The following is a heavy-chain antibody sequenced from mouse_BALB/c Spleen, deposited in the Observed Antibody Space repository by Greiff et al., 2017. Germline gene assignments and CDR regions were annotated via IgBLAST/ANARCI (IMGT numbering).Heavy chain of an antibody. CDR1: GFTFSSFG. V-gene: IGHV5-17*02. CDR2: ISSGSSTI. Sequence: DVMLVESGGGLVQPGGSRKLSCAASGFTFSSFGMHWVRQAPEKGLEWVAYISSGSSTIYYADTVKGRFTISRDNPKNTLFLQMTSLRSEDTAMYYCARSGITTVVEDFDYWGQGTTLTVSS. J-gene: IGHJ2*01. D-gene: IGHD1-1*01. CDR3: ARSGITTVVEDFDY.